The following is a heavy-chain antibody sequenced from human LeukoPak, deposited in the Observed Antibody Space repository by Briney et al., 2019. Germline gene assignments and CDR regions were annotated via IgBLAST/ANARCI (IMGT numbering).Heavy chain of an antibody. CDR1: GFTLSSYG. CDR3: AKDGAWLRFDD. D-gene: IGHD5-12*01. V-gene: IGHV3-23*01. J-gene: IGHJ4*02. CDR2: ISGSGGNT. Sequence: GGSLRLSCAASGFTLSSYGMSWVRQAPGKGLEWVSAISGSGGNTYYADSVKGRFTISRDDSKNTLYLQMKNLRAEDTAVYYCAKDGAWLRFDDWGQGILVTVSS.